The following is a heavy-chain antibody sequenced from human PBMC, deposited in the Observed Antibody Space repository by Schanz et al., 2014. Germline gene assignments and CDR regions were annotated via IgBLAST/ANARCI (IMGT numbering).Heavy chain of an antibody. CDR2: INTNNGDP. CDR3: ARGGVVVVTAALNWFDP. Sequence: QVQLVQSGAEVKKPGASVKVSCKASKNTFTSYSIHWVRQAPGQGLEWMGWINTNNGDPTYAQGFTGRFVFSLDTSVSTAYLQISSLKAEDTAVYYCARGGVVVVTAALNWFDPWGQGTLVTVSS. J-gene: IGHJ5*02. V-gene: IGHV7-4-1*02. CDR1: KNTFTSYS. D-gene: IGHD2-15*01.